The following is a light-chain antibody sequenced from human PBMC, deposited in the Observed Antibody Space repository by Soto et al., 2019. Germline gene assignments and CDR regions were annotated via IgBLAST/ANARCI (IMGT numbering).Light chain of an antibody. J-gene: IGKJ1*01. CDR2: KAS. V-gene: IGKV1-5*03. CDR3: QQYNSFIWT. Sequence: IQMTQSPSTLSASVGDRVTIICRASQTISSWLAWYQQKGGQAPKLLISKASILDSGVPSRFSGSGSGTEFNLTISSLQPEDFATYYCQQYNSFIWTLGQGTKVDIK. CDR1: QTISSW.